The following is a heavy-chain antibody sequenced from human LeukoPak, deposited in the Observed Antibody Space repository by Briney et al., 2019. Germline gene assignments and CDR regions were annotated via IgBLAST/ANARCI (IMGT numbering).Heavy chain of an antibody. CDR3: VSFYETY. V-gene: IGHV3-74*01. D-gene: IGHD2/OR15-2a*01. Sequence: GGSLRLSCAASGNYWMHWVRQAPGKGLVWVSHINSDGSWTSYADSVKGRFTISKDNAKNTVYLQMNNLRSEDTAVYYCVSFYETYWGRGTLVTVSS. J-gene: IGHJ4*02. CDR2: INSDGSWT. CDR1: GNYW.